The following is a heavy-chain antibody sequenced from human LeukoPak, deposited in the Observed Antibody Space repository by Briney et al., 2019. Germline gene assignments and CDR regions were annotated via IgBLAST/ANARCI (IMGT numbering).Heavy chain of an antibody. CDR1: GFTVSSNY. D-gene: IGHD6-6*01. CDR3: ARVLAARTPHNWFGP. V-gene: IGHV3-66*02. J-gene: IGHJ5*02. CDR2: IYSGGST. Sequence: PGGSLRLSCAASGFTVSSNYMSWVRQAPGKGLEWVSVIYSGGSTYYADSVKGRFTISRDNSKNTLYLQMNSLRAEDTAVYYCARVLAARTPHNWFGPWGQGTLVTVSS.